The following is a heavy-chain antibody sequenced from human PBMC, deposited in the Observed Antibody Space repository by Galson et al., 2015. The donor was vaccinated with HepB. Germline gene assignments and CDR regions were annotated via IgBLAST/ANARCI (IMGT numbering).Heavy chain of an antibody. CDR1: GFTFSSYS. J-gene: IGHJ4*02. V-gene: IGHV3-21*01. D-gene: IGHD5-24*01. CDR2: ISSSSSYI. CDR3: ARDSRGYNPSEDY. Sequence: SLRLSCAASGFTFSSYSMNWVRQAPGKGLEWVSSISSSSSYIYYADSVKGRFTISRDNAKNSLYLQMNSLRAEDTAVYYCARDSRGYNPSEDYWGQGTLVTVSS.